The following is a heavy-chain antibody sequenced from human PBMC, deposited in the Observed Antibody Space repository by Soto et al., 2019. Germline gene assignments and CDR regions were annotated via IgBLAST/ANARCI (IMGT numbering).Heavy chain of an antibody. CDR2: VKSKADGGTS. V-gene: IGHV3-15*01. CDR1: GFTFTNAW. Sequence: EVQLVESGGGLVKPGGSLRLSCAVSGFTFTNAWMNWVRQAPGKGLEWVGHVKSKADGGTSDYAAPVRGRFTISRDDLRETLYLQMHRLTTEDTAVYICTTDDYGDHAPMDYWGRGTLVTVSS. CDR3: TTDDYGDHAPMDY. D-gene: IGHD4-17*01. J-gene: IGHJ4*02.